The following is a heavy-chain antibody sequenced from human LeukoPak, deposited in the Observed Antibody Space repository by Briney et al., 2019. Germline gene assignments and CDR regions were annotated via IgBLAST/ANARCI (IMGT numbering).Heavy chain of an antibody. D-gene: IGHD6-13*01. CDR3: ARDLHSSSWTPPNWFDP. Sequence: GGSLRLSCAASGLTFSDYYMSWIRQAPGKGLEWVSYISSSGSTIYYADSVKGRFTISRDNAKNSLYLQMNSLRAEDTAVYYYARDLHSSSWTPPNWFDPWGQGTLVTVSS. V-gene: IGHV3-11*01. CDR1: GLTFSDYY. J-gene: IGHJ5*02. CDR2: ISSSGSTI.